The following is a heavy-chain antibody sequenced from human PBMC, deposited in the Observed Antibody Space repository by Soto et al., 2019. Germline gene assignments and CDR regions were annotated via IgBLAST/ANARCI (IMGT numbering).Heavy chain of an antibody. D-gene: IGHD3-3*01. V-gene: IGHV1-18*01. Sequence: ASVKVSCKASGYTFTSYGISWVRQAPGQGLEWMGWISAYNGNTNYAQKLQGRVTMTTDTSTSTAYMELRSLRSDDTAVYYCARIRGITIFGVAANDAIDIWGQGTMVTVSS. CDR2: ISAYNGNT. CDR3: ARIRGITIFGVAANDAIDI. J-gene: IGHJ3*02. CDR1: GYTFTSYG.